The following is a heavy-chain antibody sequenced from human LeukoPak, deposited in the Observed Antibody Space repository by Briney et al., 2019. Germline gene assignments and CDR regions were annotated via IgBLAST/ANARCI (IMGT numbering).Heavy chain of an antibody. CDR1: GYSISSGYY. Sequence: SETLSLTCAVSGYSISSGYYWGWIRQPPGKGLEWIGSIYHSGSTYYNPSLKSRVTISVDTSKNQFSLKLSSVTAADTAVYYCARMYGCSRTSCYTPFDYWGQGTLVTVSS. J-gene: IGHJ4*02. V-gene: IGHV4-38-2*01. D-gene: IGHD2-2*02. CDR3: ARMYGCSRTSCYTPFDY. CDR2: IYHSGST.